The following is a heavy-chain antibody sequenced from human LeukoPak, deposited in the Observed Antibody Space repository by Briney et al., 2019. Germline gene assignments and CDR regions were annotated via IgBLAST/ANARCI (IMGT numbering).Heavy chain of an antibody. V-gene: IGHV5-10-1*01. Sequence: SWFRQPPGKGLEWMGRIDPSDSYTNYSPSFQGHVTISADKSISTAYLQWSSLKASDTAMYYCARQMAGSYYYYGMDVWGQGTTVTVSS. J-gene: IGHJ6*02. D-gene: IGHD6-19*01. CDR3: ARQMAGSYYYYGMDV. CDR2: IDPSDSYT.